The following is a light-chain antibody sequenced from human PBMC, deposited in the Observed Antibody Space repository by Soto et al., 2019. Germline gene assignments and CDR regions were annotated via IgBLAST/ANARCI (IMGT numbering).Light chain of an antibody. Sequence: EIVLTQSPATLSLSPGERATLSCRASQSVSSYLAWYQQKPGQAPRLLIYDASHRATGIPARFSGSGSGTDFTLTISSLEPEDFAFYYCQQRSNWPRTFGQGTKLEIK. J-gene: IGKJ2*01. V-gene: IGKV3-11*01. CDR2: DAS. CDR1: QSVSSY. CDR3: QQRSNWPRT.